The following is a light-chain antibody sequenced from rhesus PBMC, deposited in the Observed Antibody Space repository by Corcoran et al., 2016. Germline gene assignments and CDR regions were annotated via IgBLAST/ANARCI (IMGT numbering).Light chain of an antibody. V-gene: IGKV1S17*01. CDR1: QGITND. CDR3: LQGYSTPHS. Sequence: DIQMTQSPSSLSASVGDRVTITCRASQGITNDLAWYQQKPGETPKLLIYEASSLQSGIPSRFSGSGSGTDVTLTISSLQPEDFAAYYCLQGYSTPHSFGQGTKVEIK. CDR2: EAS. J-gene: IGKJ2*01.